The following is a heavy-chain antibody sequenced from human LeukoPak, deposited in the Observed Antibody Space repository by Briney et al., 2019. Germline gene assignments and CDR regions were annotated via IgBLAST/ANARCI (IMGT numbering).Heavy chain of an antibody. CDR1: GGSISSGSYY. D-gene: IGHD3-10*01. J-gene: IGHJ4*02. Sequence: KPSETLSLTCTVSGGSISSGSYYWSWIRQPVGKGLEWIGRIYTSGSTNYNPSLKSRVTISVDTSKNQFSLKLSSVTAADTAVYYCARESSGSYYSYYFDYWGQGTLVTVSS. V-gene: IGHV4-61*02. CDR2: IYTSGST. CDR3: ARESSGSYYSYYFDY.